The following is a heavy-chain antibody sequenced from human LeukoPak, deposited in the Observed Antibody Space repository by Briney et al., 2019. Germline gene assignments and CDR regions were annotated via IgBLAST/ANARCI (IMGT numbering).Heavy chain of an antibody. CDR3: ARDPPEDRWNSFDY. CDR1: GSSVSGYY. J-gene: IGHJ4*02. Sequence: TSETLSLTCIVSGSSVSGYYWNWIRQSPGRGLEWIGYTHHSGETKYNPSLQSRVTMSVDSSRNHFYLNLLLLTAADTAIYFCARDPPEDRWNSFDYWGQGALVTVSS. V-gene: IGHV4-59*02. D-gene: IGHD2-15*01. CDR2: THHSGET.